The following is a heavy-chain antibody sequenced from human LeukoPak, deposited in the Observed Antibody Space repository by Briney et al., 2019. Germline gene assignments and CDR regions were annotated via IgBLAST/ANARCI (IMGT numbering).Heavy chain of an antibody. CDR2: IYHSGST. CDR3: ARVGPADFDYVWGSYRSSYFDY. J-gene: IGHJ4*02. V-gene: IGHV4-30-2*01. Sequence: SETLSLTCAVSGGSISSGGYSWSWIRQPPGKGLEWIGYIYHSGSTYYNPSLKSRVTISVDRSKNQFSLKLSSVTAADTAVYYCARVGPADFDYVWGSYRSSYFDYWGQGTLVTVSS. CDR1: GGSISSGGYS. D-gene: IGHD3-16*02.